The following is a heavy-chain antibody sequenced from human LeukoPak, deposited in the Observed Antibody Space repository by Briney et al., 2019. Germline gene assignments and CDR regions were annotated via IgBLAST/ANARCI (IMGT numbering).Heavy chain of an antibody. CDR2: ISGSGGST. CDR3: ARDTSVVVYAIYYYYYYMDV. Sequence: GGSLRLSCAASGFTFSSYPMSWVRQATGKGLEWVSAISGSGGSTYCADSVKGRFTISRDNSKNTLYLQMNSLRAEDTAVYYCARDTSVVVYAIYYYYYYMDVWGKGTTVTVSS. J-gene: IGHJ6*03. CDR1: GFTFSSYP. D-gene: IGHD2-8*02. V-gene: IGHV3-23*01.